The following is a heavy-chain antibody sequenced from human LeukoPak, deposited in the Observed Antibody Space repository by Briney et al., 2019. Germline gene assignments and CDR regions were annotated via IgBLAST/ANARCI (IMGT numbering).Heavy chain of an antibody. D-gene: IGHD3-10*01. J-gene: IGHJ4*02. V-gene: IGHV3-9*01. CDR2: ISWNSGSI. CDR3: AKDTTYYYGSGSYGFDY. CDR1: GFTFDDYA. Sequence: PGRSLRLSCAASGFTFDDYAMHWVRQAPGKGLEWVSGISWNSGSIGYADSVKGRFTISRDNAKNSLYLQMNSLGAEDTALYYCAKDTTYYYGSGSYGFDYWGQGTLVTVSS.